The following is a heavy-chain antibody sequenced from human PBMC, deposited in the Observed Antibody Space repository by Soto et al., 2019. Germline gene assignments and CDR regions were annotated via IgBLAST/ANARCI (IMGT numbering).Heavy chain of an antibody. V-gene: IGHV1-2*02. CDR3: AREGGSETLQPSYNWFDT. CDR1: GYTFTDYH. CDR2: LNANYGGA. D-gene: IGHD6-25*01. Sequence: QVQLVQSGAEVKKPGASVKVSCKASGYTFTDYHIHWVRQAPGQGLEFMGWLNANYGGAGSAQQFQGRVTVTRDTTITTVYMELSNLRSDDTAVYYCAREGGSETLQPSYNWFDTWGQGTLVTVSS. J-gene: IGHJ5*02.